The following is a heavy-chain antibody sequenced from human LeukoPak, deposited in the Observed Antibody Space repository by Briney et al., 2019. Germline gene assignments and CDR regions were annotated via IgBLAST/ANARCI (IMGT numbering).Heavy chain of an antibody. CDR3: ARHDYGGGVYFDY. CDR1: GYSISSGYY. D-gene: IGHD4-23*01. Sequence: SETLSLTCTVSGYSISSGYYWGWIRQPPGKGLEWIGYIYYSGSTNYNPSLKSRVTISVDSSKNQFSLKLSSVTAADTAVYYCARHDYGGGVYFDYWGQGTLVTVSS. V-gene: IGHV4-38-2*02. CDR2: IYYSGST. J-gene: IGHJ4*02.